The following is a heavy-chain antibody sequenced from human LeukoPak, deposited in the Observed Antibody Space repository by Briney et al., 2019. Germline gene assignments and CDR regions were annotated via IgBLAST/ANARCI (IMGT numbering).Heavy chain of an antibody. CDR3: ARDPTLLRYFDWLPYYFDY. D-gene: IGHD3-9*01. CDR1: GYSISSGYY. CDR2: IYHSGST. V-gene: IGHV4-38-2*02. J-gene: IGHJ4*02. Sequence: SETLSLTCTVSGYSISSGYYWGWIRQPPGKGLEWIGSIYHSGSTYYNPSLKSRVTISVDTSKNRFSLKLSSVTAADTAVYYCARDPTLLRYFDWLPYYFDYWGQGTLVTVSS.